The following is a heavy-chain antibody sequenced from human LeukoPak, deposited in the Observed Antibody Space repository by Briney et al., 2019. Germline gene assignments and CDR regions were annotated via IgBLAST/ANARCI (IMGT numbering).Heavy chain of an antibody. CDR1: GLTFSSYW. CDR3: AREILNDYINWFDP. D-gene: IGHD4-11*01. V-gene: IGHV3-7*01. J-gene: IGHJ5*02. Sequence: GGSLRLSCAASGLTFSSYWMSWVRQAPGKGLEWVANIKQDGSEKYYVDSVKGRFTISRDNAKNSLYLQMNSLRAEDTAVYYCAREILNDYINWFDPWGQGTLVTVSS. CDR2: IKQDGSEK.